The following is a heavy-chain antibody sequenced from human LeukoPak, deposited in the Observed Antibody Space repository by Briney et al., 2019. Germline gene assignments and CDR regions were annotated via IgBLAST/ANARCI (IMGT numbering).Heavy chain of an antibody. V-gene: IGHV3-7*01. CDR1: GFSISSHW. CDR2: LKEDVSAR. J-gene: IGHJ5*02. D-gene: IGHD3-22*01. Sequence: GGSLRLSCVASGFSISSHWMSWVRQAPGKGLEWVASLKEDVSARNLVDSVKGRFTISTDNAKNSLYLQMNSLRAEDTAVYYCARDYGYYDSSGYYTNWFDPWGQGTLVTVSS. CDR3: ARDYGYYDSSGYYTNWFDP.